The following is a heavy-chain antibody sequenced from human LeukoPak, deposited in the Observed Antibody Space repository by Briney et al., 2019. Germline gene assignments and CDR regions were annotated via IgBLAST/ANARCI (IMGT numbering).Heavy chain of an antibody. J-gene: IGHJ4*02. CDR1: GDSVSSNSAA. CDR2: TYYRSKWYN. Sequence: SQTLSLTCAISGDSVSSNSAAWDWIRQSPSRGLEWLGRTYYRSKWYNDYAVSVKSRITINPDTSKNQFSLQLNSVTPEDTAVYYCAREGLLWFGEFPYYFDYWGQGTLVTVSS. CDR3: AREGLLWFGEFPYYFDY. D-gene: IGHD3-10*01. V-gene: IGHV6-1*01.